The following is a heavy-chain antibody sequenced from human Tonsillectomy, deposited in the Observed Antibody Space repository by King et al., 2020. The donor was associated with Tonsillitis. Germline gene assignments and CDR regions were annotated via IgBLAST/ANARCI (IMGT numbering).Heavy chain of an antibody. Sequence: QLVQSGAEVKKPGASVKVSCKASGYTFTGYYMHWVRQAPGQGLEWMGWINPNSGGTNYAQKFQGRVTMTRDTSISTAFMELSRLRSDDTAVYYCARAVGGYSYGLFLYWGQGTLVTVSS. D-gene: IGHD5-18*01. V-gene: IGHV1-2*02. CDR2: INPNSGGT. CDR3: ARAVGGYSYGLFLY. CDR1: GYTFTGYY. J-gene: IGHJ4*02.